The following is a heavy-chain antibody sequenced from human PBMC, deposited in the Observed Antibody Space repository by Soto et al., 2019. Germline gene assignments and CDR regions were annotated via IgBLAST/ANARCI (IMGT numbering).Heavy chain of an antibody. CDR2: IIPIFGTA. V-gene: IGHV1-69*01. D-gene: IGHD2-21*02. Sequence: QVQLVKSGAEVKKPGSSVKVSCKASGGTFSSYAISWVRQAPGQGLEWMGGIIPIFGTANYAQKFQGRVTITADESTSTAYMELSSLRSEDTAVYYCARDPVVVTAITKQYNWFDPWGQGTLVTVSS. CDR3: ARDPVVVTAITKQYNWFDP. CDR1: GGTFSSYA. J-gene: IGHJ5*02.